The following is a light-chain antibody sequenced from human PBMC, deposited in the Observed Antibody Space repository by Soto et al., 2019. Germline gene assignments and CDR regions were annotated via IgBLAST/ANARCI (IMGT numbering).Light chain of an antibody. CDR2: KAS. V-gene: IGKV1-5*03. Sequence: DIQMTQSPGTLSASVRDRVTITCRASQRISSRLAWYQQKPGRAPKRLIYKASSLESGVPSRFSGSGSGTDFTLTISRLQPDDFATYYCQQYDSSPYTFGQGTKLEIK. J-gene: IGKJ2*01. CDR1: QRISSR. CDR3: QQYDSSPYT.